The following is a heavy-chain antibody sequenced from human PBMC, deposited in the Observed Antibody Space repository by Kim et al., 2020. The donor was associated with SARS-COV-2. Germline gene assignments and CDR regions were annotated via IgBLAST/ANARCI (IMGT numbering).Heavy chain of an antibody. Sequence: GGSLRLSCAVSGFTFNNSWMHWVRQAPGKGLVWVSCINGDGSSANCADSVKGRFTISRDNAKNTLYLQMNSLRAEDTAVYYCARRFGMDVWGQGTTVTVSS. CDR1: GFTFNNSW. J-gene: IGHJ6*02. CDR2: INGDGSSA. D-gene: IGHD3-3*01. V-gene: IGHV3-74*01. CDR3: ARRFGMDV.